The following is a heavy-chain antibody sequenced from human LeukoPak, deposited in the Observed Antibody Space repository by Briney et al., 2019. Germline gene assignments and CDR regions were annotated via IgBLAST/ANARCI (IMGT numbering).Heavy chain of an antibody. CDR2: INWNGGST. D-gene: IGHD5-24*01. V-gene: IGHV3-20*04. Sequence: SGGSLRLSCAASGFTLDDYSMSWVRQAPGKGLEWVSGINWNGGSTGYADSVKGRFTISRDNAKNSLYLQMNSLRAEDTALYYCARRIHDGYNYYFDYWGQGTLVTVSS. CDR1: GFTLDDYS. J-gene: IGHJ4*02. CDR3: ARRIHDGYNYYFDY.